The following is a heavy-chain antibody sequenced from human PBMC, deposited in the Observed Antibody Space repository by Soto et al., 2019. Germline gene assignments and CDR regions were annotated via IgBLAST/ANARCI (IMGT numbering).Heavy chain of an antibody. Sequence: SETLSLTCTVSGDSISGGCYYWSWIRQHPGKGLQWIGFISDIGTTYYNPSLASRVTISVDTSRNQFSLNLNSVTAADTAVYYCAKDTLYGWFDPWGQGTLVTVSS. V-gene: IGHV4-31*03. CDR3: AKDTLYGWFDP. J-gene: IGHJ5*02. CDR2: ISDIGTT. D-gene: IGHD2-2*02. CDR1: GDSISGGCYY.